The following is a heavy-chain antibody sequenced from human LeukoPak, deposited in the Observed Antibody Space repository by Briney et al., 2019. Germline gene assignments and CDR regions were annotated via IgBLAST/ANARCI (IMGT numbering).Heavy chain of an antibody. V-gene: IGHV4-4*02. CDR1: GGSISSSNW. CDR2: IYHSGST. Sequence: PSETLSLTCAVSGGSISSSNWWTCVCQPPGKGLEWIGEIYHSGSTYYNPSLKSRVTISVDKSKNQFSLKLSSVTAADTAVYYCARGHVVRGVILDYWGQGTLVTVSS. CDR3: ARGHVVRGVILDY. J-gene: IGHJ4*02. D-gene: IGHD3-10*01.